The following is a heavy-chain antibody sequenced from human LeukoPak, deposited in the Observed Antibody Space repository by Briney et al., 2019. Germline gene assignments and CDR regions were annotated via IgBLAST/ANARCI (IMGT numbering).Heavy chain of an antibody. D-gene: IGHD6-19*01. V-gene: IGHV4-59*08. CDR2: IYYSGST. CDR3: ARHHRSGWFDY. J-gene: IGHJ4*02. Sequence: SGTLSLTCTVSGGSISSYYWSWIRQPPGKGLEWIGYIYYSGSTNYNPSLKSRVTISVDTSKNQFSLKLSSVTAADTAVYYCARHHRSGWFDYWGQGTLVTVSS. CDR1: GGSISSYY.